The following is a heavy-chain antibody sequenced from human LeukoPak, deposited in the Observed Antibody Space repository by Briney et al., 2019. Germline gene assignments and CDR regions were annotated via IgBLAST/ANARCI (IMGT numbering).Heavy chain of an antibody. V-gene: IGHV4-34*01. CDR2: INHSGST. D-gene: IGHD1-26*01. J-gene: IGHJ6*02. Sequence: SETLSLTCAVYGGSFSGYYWSWFRQPPGKGLEWIGEINHSGSTNYNPSLKSRVTISVDTSKNQFSLKLSSVTAADTAVYYCAGQWELRYYGMDVWGQGTTVTVSS. CDR3: AGQWELRYYGMDV. CDR1: GGSFSGYY.